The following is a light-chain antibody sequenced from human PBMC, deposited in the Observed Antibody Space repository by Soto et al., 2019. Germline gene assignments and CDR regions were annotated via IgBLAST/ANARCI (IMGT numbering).Light chain of an antibody. CDR3: QQYNSLLFT. Sequence: GDTVFITCRASQPVSTWVAWYAQKPGKAPKLLISEASSLASWVPSRFSGSGSGTEFTLTISSLQASDSGTYFCQQYNSLLFTFGAGTKVDI. CDR1: QPVSTW. CDR2: EAS. V-gene: IGKV1-5*01. J-gene: IGKJ3*01.